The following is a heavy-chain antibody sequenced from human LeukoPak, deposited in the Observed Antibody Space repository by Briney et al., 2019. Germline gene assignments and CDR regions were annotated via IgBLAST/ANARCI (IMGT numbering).Heavy chain of an antibody. V-gene: IGHV4-59*01. J-gene: IGHJ6*03. CDR2: IYYSGST. CDR3: ARGPLYSSSSPYYYYYMDV. Sequence: SETLCLTRTVPGGAISSYYGDWSRRPPGKGLEWIGYIYYSGSTNYNPSLKSRVTISVDTSKNQFSLKLSSVTAADTAVYYCARGPLYSSSSPYYYYYMDVWGKGTTVTVSS. CDR1: GGAISSYY. D-gene: IGHD6-6*01.